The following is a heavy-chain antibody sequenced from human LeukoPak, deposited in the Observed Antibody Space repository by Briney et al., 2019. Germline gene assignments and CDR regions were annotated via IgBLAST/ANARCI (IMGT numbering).Heavy chain of an antibody. CDR3: ARGGYCSSTSCYSNNWFDP. V-gene: IGHV4-30-2*01. J-gene: IGHJ5*02. Sequence: SETLSPTCAVSGGSICSGGYSWSWIRQPPGKGLEWIGYIYHSGSTYYNPSLKSRVTISVDRSKNQFSLKLSSVTAADTAVYYCARGGYCSSTSCYSNNWFDPWGQGTLVTVSS. CDR2: IYHSGST. CDR1: GGSICSGGYS. D-gene: IGHD2-2*01.